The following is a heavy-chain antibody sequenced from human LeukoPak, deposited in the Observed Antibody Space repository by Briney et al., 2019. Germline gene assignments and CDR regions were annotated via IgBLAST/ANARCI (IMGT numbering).Heavy chain of an antibody. V-gene: IGHV3-7*01. Sequence: GGSLRLTCAASGFTLNNYWMGWVRKPRGRGRGWVPNIKKDGSDRNYGDSVKGRFTISRDNAKNSLYLQMNSLRAEDTAVYYCARGSEWSSGVSDYWGQGTLVTVSS. CDR3: ARGSEWSSGVSDY. J-gene: IGHJ4*02. CDR2: IKKDGSDR. CDR1: GFTLNNYW. D-gene: IGHD3-3*01.